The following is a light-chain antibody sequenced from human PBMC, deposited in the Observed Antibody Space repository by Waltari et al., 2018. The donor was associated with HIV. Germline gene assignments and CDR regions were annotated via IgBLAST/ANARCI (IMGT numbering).Light chain of an antibody. J-gene: IGKJ4*01. CDR1: QSVSSN. V-gene: IGKV3-15*01. CDR3: QQYNNWPLT. Sequence: EIVMTQSPSTPPVSPGEIATSSSRASQSVSSNLPCYQQKPGQAPRLLIYGACTRATGIPARFSGSGSGTEFNLTISSLQSEDFAVYYCQQYNNWPLTFGGGTKVEIK. CDR2: GAC.